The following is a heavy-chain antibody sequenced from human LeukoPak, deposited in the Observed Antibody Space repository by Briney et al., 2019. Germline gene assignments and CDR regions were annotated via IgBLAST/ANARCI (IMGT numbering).Heavy chain of an antibody. Sequence: PGGSLRLSCAASGFTFSSYEMNWVRQAPGKGLEWVSYISSSGSTIYYADSVKGRFTISRDNAKNSLYLQMNSLTADDAAVYYCPRQSYASGWNPFDYWGQGILVTVSS. V-gene: IGHV3-48*03. CDR2: ISSSGSTI. J-gene: IGHJ4*02. CDR3: PRQSYASGWNPFDY. D-gene: IGHD6-19*01. CDR1: GFTFSSYE.